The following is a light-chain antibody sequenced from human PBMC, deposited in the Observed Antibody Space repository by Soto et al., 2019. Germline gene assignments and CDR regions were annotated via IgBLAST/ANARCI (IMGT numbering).Light chain of an antibody. V-gene: IGLV8-61*01. Sequence: QAVVTQEPSFSVSPGGTVTLTCGLSSGSVSTTYYPSWYQQTPGQAPRTLIYSTNTRSSGVPDRFSGSILGNKAALTITWAQTDDESDYYCVLCMGSGISTIGGGTKLTVL. CDR2: STN. CDR3: VLCMGSGIST. J-gene: IGLJ2*01. CDR1: SGSVSTTYY.